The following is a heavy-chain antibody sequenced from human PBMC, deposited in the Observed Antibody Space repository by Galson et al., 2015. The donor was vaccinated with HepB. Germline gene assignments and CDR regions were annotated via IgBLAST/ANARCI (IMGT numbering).Heavy chain of an antibody. CDR3: ARGVITLWYFDL. V-gene: IGHV3-33*01. J-gene: IGHJ2*01. D-gene: IGHD4-23*01. CDR1: GLTFSSYG. CDR2: IWYDGSNK. Sequence: SLRLSCAASGLTFSSYGMHWARQAPGKGLEWVAVIWYDGSNKYYADSVKGRFTISRDNSENTLYLQMNSLRAEDTAVYYCARGVITLWYFDLWGRGTLVTVSS.